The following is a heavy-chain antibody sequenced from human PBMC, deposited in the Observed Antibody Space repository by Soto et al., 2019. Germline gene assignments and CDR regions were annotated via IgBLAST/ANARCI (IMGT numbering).Heavy chain of an antibody. CDR1: GFTFGRYS. D-gene: IGHD2-21*02. CDR3: ARVLDGDCGWDHYYMDV. Sequence: GGSLRLSCAASGFTFGRYSVNWVGQAPGKGLEWVSYISSSSSTIYYADSVKGRFTISRDNAKNSLYLQMNSLRAEDTAVYYCARVLDGDCGWDHYYMDVWGKGTTVTVSS. CDR2: ISSSSSTI. V-gene: IGHV3-48*01. J-gene: IGHJ6*03.